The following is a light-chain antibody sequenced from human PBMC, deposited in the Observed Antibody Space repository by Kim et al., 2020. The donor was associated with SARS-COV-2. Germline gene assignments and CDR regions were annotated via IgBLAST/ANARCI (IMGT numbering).Light chain of an antibody. V-gene: IGKV1-27*01. CDR3: QKCSGAPWT. J-gene: IGKJ1*01. CDR1: KGISNY. Sequence: ASVGDRVTTCCPGRKGISNYLAWYQQKPGKAPKLLIYAASALQSGIPSRFSGSGSGTDFTLTINSLQPEDVATYYCQKCSGAPWTFGQGTKVEIK. CDR2: AAS.